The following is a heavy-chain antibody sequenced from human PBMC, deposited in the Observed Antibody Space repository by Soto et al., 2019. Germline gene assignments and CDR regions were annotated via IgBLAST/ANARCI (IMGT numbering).Heavy chain of an antibody. CDR1: GGSISSGGYY. D-gene: IGHD6-13*01. J-gene: IGHJ4*02. Sequence: SETLSLTCNVSGGSISSGGYYWGWIRQPPGKGLEWIGCIYYSGSTHNNPSLKSRVTMSVDTYTNQFSLKLMSVTAADTAVYYCTRHEGGAAADRPLDYWGQGTLVTVSS. V-gene: IGHV4-39*01. CDR3: TRHEGGAAADRPLDY. CDR2: IYYSGST.